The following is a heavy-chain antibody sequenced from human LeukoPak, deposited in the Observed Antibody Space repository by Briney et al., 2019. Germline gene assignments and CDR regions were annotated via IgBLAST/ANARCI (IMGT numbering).Heavy chain of an antibody. CDR3: TKHHGLRLNI. J-gene: IGHJ2*01. Sequence: GGSLRLSCAASGLSLSSSNMHWVRQAPGGGLEWLSYISAGSGTVFSADSVKGRFSISRDNARESLFLQMNSLRVDDTAVYYCTKHHGLRLNIWGRGTLVIVSS. CDR2: ISAGSGTV. V-gene: IGHV3-48*04. CDR1: GLSLSSSN.